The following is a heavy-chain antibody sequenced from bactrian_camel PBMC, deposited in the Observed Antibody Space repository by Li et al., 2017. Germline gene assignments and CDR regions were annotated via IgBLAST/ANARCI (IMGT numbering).Heavy chain of an antibody. CDR3: PQRGRYGRPPVGIT. J-gene: IGHJ4*01. CDR1: GFTFSSTG. V-gene: IGHV3S1*01. CDR2: IDNGGGRT. Sequence: VQLVESGGGLVQPGGSLRLSCAVSGFTFSSTGMNWVRQAPGKGLEWVSTIDNGGGRTYYADSVKGRFTIARDSAKNTLYLQMNSLKTGTLPCITAPQRGRYGRPPVGITIGARGPRSPSP. D-gene: IGHD3*01.